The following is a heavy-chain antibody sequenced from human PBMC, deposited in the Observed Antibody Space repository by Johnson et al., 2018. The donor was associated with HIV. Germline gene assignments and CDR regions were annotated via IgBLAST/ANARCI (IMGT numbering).Heavy chain of an antibody. CDR2: ISYDGGNK. CDR1: GFTFSSYA. D-gene: IGHD3-10*01. J-gene: IGHJ3*02. V-gene: IGHV3-30*14. CDR3: ARVLVRGPYPGYAFDI. Sequence: QVLLVESGGGVVQPGGSLRLSCAASGFTFSSYAMHWVRQAPGKGLEWVAVISYDGGNKYYADSVKGRFTISRDNSKNTLYLQMNSLRAEDTAVYYCARVLVRGPYPGYAFDIWGQGTMVTVSS.